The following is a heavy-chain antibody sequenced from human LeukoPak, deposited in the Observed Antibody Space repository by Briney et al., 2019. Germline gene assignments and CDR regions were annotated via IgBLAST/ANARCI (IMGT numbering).Heavy chain of an antibody. CDR2: IQYDGSKK. J-gene: IGHJ4*03. CDR3: ARSPNYKGYFDY. Sequence: GGSLRLSCVASGFTFSSNGMHWVRQAPGKGLEWVTFIQYDGSKKYYADSVKGRFTISRDNAKNSLYLQMNSLRAEDTAVYYCARSPNYKGYFDYWGQGTLVTVSS. CDR1: GFTFSSNG. D-gene: IGHD3-10*01. V-gene: IGHV3-30*02.